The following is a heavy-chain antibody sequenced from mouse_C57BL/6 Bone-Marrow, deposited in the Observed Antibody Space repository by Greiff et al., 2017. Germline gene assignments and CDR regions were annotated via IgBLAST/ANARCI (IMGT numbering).Heavy chain of an antibody. CDR2: INPYNGGT. J-gene: IGHJ2*01. Sequence: VQLKQSGPVLVKPGASVKMSCKASGYTFTDYYMNWVKQSHGKSLEWIGVINPYNGGTSYNQKFKGKAPLTVDKSSSTAYMELNSLTSEDSAVYYCATELSYFDYWGQGTTLTVSS. V-gene: IGHV1-19*01. CDR3: ATELSYFDY. D-gene: IGHD3-3*01. CDR1: GYTFTDYY.